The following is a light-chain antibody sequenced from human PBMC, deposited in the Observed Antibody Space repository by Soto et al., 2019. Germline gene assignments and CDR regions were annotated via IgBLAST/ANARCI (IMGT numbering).Light chain of an antibody. Sequence: EIVMTQSPATLSVFPGARATLSCMASQSVSSNLAWYQQKPGQAPRLLIYGASTRATGIPARFSGSGSGTGFTLTISSLQSEDFAVYYCQQYNNWPVPFGQGTKVDI. J-gene: IGKJ1*01. CDR3: QQYNNWPVP. CDR1: QSVSSN. V-gene: IGKV3-15*01. CDR2: GAS.